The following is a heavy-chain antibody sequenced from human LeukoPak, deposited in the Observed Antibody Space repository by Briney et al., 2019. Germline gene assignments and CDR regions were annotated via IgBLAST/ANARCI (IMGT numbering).Heavy chain of an antibody. CDR2: LYPSGSS. Sequence: SETLSLTCSVSGASISPYYWNWIRQPAGKGLEWIGRLYPSGSSDYNPSLKSRVSISVGTSNNQFSLRVTSVTAADTAIYYCARDLSGSLYFDYWGQGILVTVSA. D-gene: IGHD3-10*01. J-gene: IGHJ4*02. V-gene: IGHV4-4*07. CDR3: ARDLSGSLYFDY. CDR1: GASISPYY.